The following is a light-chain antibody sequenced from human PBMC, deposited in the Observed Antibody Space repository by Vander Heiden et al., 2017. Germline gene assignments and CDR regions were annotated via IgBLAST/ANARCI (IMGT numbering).Light chain of an antibody. CDR2: LGS. J-gene: IGKJ4*01. Sequence: DLVMTQSPLSRAVTPGAPASCSCRPSQSRLLRNEYSVLDWYLQKPGQSPQLLIYLGSNRASGVPDSFSGSGSGTDFTLKISRVEAEDVGIYFCKQALQAPPTFGGGTKVEIK. CDR3: KQALQAPPT. CDR1: QSRLLRNEYSV. V-gene: IGKV2-28*01.